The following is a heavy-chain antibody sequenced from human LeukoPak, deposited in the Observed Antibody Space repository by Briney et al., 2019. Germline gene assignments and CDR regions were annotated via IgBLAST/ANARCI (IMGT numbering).Heavy chain of an antibody. CDR1: GFTLSSYW. Sequence: PGGSLRLSCAASGFTLSSYWMSGVRQAPGKGLEWVANIKQDGSEKYYVDSVKGRFTISRDNAKNSLYLQMNSLRAEDTAVYYCARVGGDPCFDYWGQGTLVTVSS. D-gene: IGHD3-10*01. CDR2: IKQDGSEK. J-gene: IGHJ4*02. CDR3: ARVGGDPCFDY. V-gene: IGHV3-7*01.